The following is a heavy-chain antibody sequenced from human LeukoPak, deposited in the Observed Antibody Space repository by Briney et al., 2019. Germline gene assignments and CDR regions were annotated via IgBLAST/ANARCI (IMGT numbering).Heavy chain of an antibody. J-gene: IGHJ3*02. CDR2: INHSGST. Sequence: PSETLSLTCAVYGGSFSGYYWSWIRQPSGEELEWIGEINHSGSTNYNPSLKSRVTISVDTSKNQFSLKLSSVTAADTAVCYCARSTTRYSSGWYPDAFDIWGQGTMITVSS. V-gene: IGHV4-34*01. CDR3: ARSTTRYSSGWYPDAFDI. D-gene: IGHD6-19*01. CDR1: GGSFSGYY.